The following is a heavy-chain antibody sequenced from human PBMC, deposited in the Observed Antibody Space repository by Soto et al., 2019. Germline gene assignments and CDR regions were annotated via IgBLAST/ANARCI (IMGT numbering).Heavy chain of an antibody. Sequence: EEQLVESGGDLVQPGGSLRLSCAASGFTVSNNYMSWVRQAPGKGLEWVSLIYSGGSTYYADSVKGRFTSSRASSKNTLYLQLNSLRADDTAMDYCVDYSHKGYWGQGSLVTVSS. CDR3: VDYSHKGY. D-gene: IGHD1-26*01. CDR1: GFTVSNNY. J-gene: IGHJ4*02. V-gene: IGHV3-66*01. CDR2: IYSGGST.